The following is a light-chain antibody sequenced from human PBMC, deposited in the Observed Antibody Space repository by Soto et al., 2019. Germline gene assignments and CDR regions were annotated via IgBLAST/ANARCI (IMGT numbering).Light chain of an antibody. CDR3: KHLNSYPPT. J-gene: IGKJ4*01. CDR1: QGISSY. CDR2: AAS. V-gene: IGKV1-9*01. Sequence: DIQLTQSPSFLSASVGDRVTITCRASQGISSYLAWYQQKPGKAPKLLIYAASTLQSGVPSRFSGSVSGTEFTLTISSQHPEDFATYSCKHLNSYPPTFGGGTKVEIK.